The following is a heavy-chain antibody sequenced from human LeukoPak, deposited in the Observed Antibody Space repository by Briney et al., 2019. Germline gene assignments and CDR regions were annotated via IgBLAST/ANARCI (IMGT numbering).Heavy chain of an antibody. CDR3: ARETMDTAMALPIDY. CDR2: INPSGGST. CDR1: GYTFTSYY. D-gene: IGHD5-18*01. J-gene: IGHJ4*02. V-gene: IGHV1-46*01. Sequence: ASVKVSCKASGYTFTSYYMHWVRQAPGQGLEWMGIINPSGGSTSYAQKFQGRVTMTRDTSTSTVYMELSSLRSEDTAVYYCARETMDTAMALPIDYWGQGTLVTVSS.